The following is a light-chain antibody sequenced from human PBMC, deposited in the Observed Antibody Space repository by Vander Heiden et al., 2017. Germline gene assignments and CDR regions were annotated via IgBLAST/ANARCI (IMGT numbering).Light chain of an antibody. CDR2: DVS. CDR1: SSDVGGYNY. J-gene: IGLJ3*02. CDR3: SSYTSSSTRV. V-gene: IGLV2-14*01. Sequence: QSALTQPASVSGSPGQSITISCTGTSSDVGGYNYVSWYQQHPGKAPKRRIYDVSNRPSGVSNRFSGSKSGNTASLTISGLQAEDEADDYCSSYTSSSTRVFGGGTKLTVL.